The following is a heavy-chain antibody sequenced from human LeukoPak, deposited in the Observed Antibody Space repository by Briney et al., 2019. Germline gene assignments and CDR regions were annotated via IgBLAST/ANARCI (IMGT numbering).Heavy chain of an antibody. J-gene: IGHJ6*03. CDR1: GFTFSNAW. V-gene: IGHV3-15*01. CDR3: AKLPVAKSGHYYYYMDV. Sequence: GGSLRLSCAASGFTFSNAWMSWVRQAPGKGLEWVGRIKSKTDGGTTDYAAPVKGRFTISRDDSKNTLYLQMNSLKTEDTAVYYCAKLPVAKSGHYYYYMDVWGKGTTVTISS. CDR2: IKSKTDGGTT. D-gene: IGHD2-2*01.